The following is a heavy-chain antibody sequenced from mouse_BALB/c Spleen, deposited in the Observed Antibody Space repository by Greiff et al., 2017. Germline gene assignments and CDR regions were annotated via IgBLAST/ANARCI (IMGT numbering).Heavy chain of an antibody. CDR3: ARLLQAY. CDR1: GYTFTSYT. CDR2: INPSSGYT. J-gene: IGHJ3*01. V-gene: IGHV1-4*02. D-gene: IGHD1-1*01. Sequence: VQLQQSAADLARPGASVKMSCKASGYTFTSYTMHWVQQRPGQGLEWIGYINPSSGYTEYNQKFKDKTTLTADKSSSTAYMQLSSLTSEASAVYYCARLLQAYWGQGTLVTVSA.